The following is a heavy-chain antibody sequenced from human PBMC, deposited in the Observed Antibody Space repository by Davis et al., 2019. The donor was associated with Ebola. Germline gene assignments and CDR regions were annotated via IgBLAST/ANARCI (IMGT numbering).Heavy chain of an antibody. CDR2: IHQSGTT. J-gene: IGHJ6*04. CDR3: ARCLVVPAAMMGYYYYYGMDV. Sequence: MPSETLSLTCTVSGGSTSSSSYYWGWIRQPPGKGLEWIAMIHQSGTTYYSPSLKSRVTTSVDTPKNQFSLKLSSVTAADTAVYYCARCLVVPAAMMGYYYYYGMDVWGKGTTVTVSS. D-gene: IGHD2-2*01. V-gene: IGHV4-39*01. CDR1: GGSTSSSSYY.